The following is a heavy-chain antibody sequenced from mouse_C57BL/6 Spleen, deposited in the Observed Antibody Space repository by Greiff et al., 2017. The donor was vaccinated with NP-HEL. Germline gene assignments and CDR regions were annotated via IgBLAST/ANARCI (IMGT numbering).Heavy chain of an antibody. Sequence: VQLQQPGAELVRPGTSVKLSCKASGYTFTSYWMHWVKQRPGQGLEWIGVIDPSDSYTNYNQKFKGKATLTVDTSSSTAYMQLSSLTSEDSAVYYCARRGGNYDAMDYWGQGTSVTVSS. CDR1: GYTFTSYW. V-gene: IGHV1-59*01. J-gene: IGHJ4*01. CDR2: IDPSDSYT. D-gene: IGHD2-1*01. CDR3: ARRGGNYDAMDY.